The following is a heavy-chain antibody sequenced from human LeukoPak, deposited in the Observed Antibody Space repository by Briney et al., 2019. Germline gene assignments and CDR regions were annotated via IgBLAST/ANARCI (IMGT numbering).Heavy chain of an antibody. D-gene: IGHD2-2*01. CDR1: GYSFTSYW. CDR3: ASSSHYYYYMDV. CDR2: IYPGDSDT. Sequence: GESLKISCKGCGYSFTSYWIGWVRQMPGKGLEWMGIIYPGDSDTRYSPSFQCQVTISADKSISTAYLQWSSLKASDTAMYYCASSSHYYYYMDVWGKGTRSPSP. V-gene: IGHV5-51*01. J-gene: IGHJ6*03.